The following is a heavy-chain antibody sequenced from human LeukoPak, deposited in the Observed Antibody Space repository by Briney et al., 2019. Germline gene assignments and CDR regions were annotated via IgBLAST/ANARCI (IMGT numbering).Heavy chain of an antibody. J-gene: IGHJ4*02. CDR3: AKKVSPEGSSSWYQGSDY. CDR1: GFTFSNYA. D-gene: IGHD6-13*01. CDR2: ISGSGGST. V-gene: IGHV3-23*01. Sequence: GGSLRLSCAASGFTFSNYAMSWVRQAPGKGLEWVSAISGSGGSTYYADSVKGRFTISRDNSKNTLYLQMNSLRADDTAVYYCAKKVSPEGSSSWYQGSDYCGQGTLVTVSS.